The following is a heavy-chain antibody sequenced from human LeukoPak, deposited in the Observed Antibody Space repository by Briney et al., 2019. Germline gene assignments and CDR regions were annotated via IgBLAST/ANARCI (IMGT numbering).Heavy chain of an antibody. Sequence: PSETLSLTCTVSGGSISSSSYYWGWIRPPPGKGLEWIGIIYHSGSTYYNSSLKSRVTISVDTSKNQFSLNLSSVTAADTAVYYCARQFSLAPYFFDYWGQGTLVTVSA. CDR2: IYHSGST. V-gene: IGHV4-39*01. CDR3: ARQFSLAPYFFDY. D-gene: IGHD3-3*02. J-gene: IGHJ4*02. CDR1: GGSISSSSYY.